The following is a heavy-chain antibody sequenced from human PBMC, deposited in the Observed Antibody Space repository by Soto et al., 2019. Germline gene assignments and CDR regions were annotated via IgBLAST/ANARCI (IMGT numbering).Heavy chain of an antibody. J-gene: IGHJ5*02. V-gene: IGHV3-33*01. CDR3: ARASSSWPNWFDP. CDR1: GFTFSSYG. D-gene: IGHD6-13*01. CDR2: IWYDGSNK. Sequence: GGSLRLSCAASGFTFSSYGMHWVRQAPGKGLEWVAVIWYDGSNKYYADSVKGRFTISRDNSKNTLYLQMNSLRAEDTAVYYCARASSSWPNWFDPWGQGTLVTV.